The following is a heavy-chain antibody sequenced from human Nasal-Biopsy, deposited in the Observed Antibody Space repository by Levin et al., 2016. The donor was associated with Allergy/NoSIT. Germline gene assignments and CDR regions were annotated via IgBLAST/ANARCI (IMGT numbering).Heavy chain of an antibody. Sequence: SETLSLTCTVSGGSISTNSYYWGWIRQPPGKGLEWIGSMYYSGSTYHNESLKSRVTISVDTSNNQFSLKLRSVTAADTAVYYCVRSYCSSTSCYAVGAFDIWGQGTMVTVS. CDR2: MYYSGST. V-gene: IGHV4-39*07. CDR3: VRSYCSSTSCYAVGAFDI. J-gene: IGHJ3*02. CDR1: GGSISTNSYY. D-gene: IGHD2-2*01.